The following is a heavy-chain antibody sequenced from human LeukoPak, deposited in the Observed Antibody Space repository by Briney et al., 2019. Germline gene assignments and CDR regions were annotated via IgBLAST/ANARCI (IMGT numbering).Heavy chain of an antibody. D-gene: IGHD4-17*01. Sequence: GGSLRLSCAASGFXFSTYSINWVRQAPGKGLEWVSSISSTSTYIYHADSVKGRFTISRDNAKNSLYLQMNSLRAEDTAVYYCARAHTVTTNWFDPWGQGTLVTVSS. CDR3: ARAHTVTTNWFDP. CDR1: GFXFSTYS. CDR2: ISSTSTYI. J-gene: IGHJ5*02. V-gene: IGHV3-21*01.